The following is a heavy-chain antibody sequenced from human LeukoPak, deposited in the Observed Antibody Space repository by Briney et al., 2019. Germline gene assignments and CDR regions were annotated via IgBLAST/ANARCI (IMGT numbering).Heavy chain of an antibody. J-gene: IGHJ4*02. D-gene: IGHD3-3*01. V-gene: IGHV3-23*01. CDR2: ISGSGGST. CDR3: AKDLYFRSGRDFDY. Sequence: PGGSLRLSCAASGFTFSSYAMSWVRPAPGKGLEWVSAISGSGGSTYYADSVKGRFTISRDNSKNTLSLQMNSLRAEDTAVYYCAKDLYFRSGRDFDYWGQGTLVTVSS. CDR1: GFTFSSYA.